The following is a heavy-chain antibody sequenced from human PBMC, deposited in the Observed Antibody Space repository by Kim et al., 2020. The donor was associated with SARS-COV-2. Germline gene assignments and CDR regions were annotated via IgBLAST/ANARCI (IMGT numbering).Heavy chain of an antibody. Sequence: ASVKVSCKASGYTFTSYYMHWVRQAPGQGLEWMGIINPSGGSTSYAQKFQGRVTMTRDTSTSTVYMELSSLRSEDTAVYYCAREAQPSVAGRQNFDYWGQGTLVTVSS. J-gene: IGHJ4*02. V-gene: IGHV1-46*01. CDR3: AREAQPSVAGRQNFDY. D-gene: IGHD6-19*01. CDR1: GYTFTSYY. CDR2: INPSGGST.